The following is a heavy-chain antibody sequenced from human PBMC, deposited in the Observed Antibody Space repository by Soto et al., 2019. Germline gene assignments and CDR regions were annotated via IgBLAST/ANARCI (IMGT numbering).Heavy chain of an antibody. CDR3: AGDGVRNGAYTGWLDP. CDR2: IKQDGREK. J-gene: IGHJ5*02. V-gene: IGHV3-7*03. Sequence: DVQLVESGGDLVQPGGSLRLSCAASGFSFSSYWMTWVRQAPGKGLEWVANIKQDGREKYYVASVKGRFTISRDNGKNLLFLQMDSLTPDETAVYYCAGDGVRNGAYTGWLDPWGQGTLVTVSS. CDR1: GFSFSSYW. D-gene: IGHD3-16*01.